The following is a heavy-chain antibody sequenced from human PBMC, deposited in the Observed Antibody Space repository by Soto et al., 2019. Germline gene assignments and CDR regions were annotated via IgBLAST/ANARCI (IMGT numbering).Heavy chain of an antibody. Sequence: QVQLVESGGGVVQPGRSLRLSCAASGFTFSSYGMHGVRQAPGKGLEWVAVISYDGSNKYYADSVKGRFTISRDNSKNTLYLQMNSLRAEDTAVYYWAKWGGSGSYYNEGGYYYGMDVWCQGTTGTVSS. D-gene: IGHD3-10*01. CDR3: AKWGGSGSYYNEGGYYYGMDV. CDR2: ISYDGSNK. J-gene: IGHJ6*02. V-gene: IGHV3-30*18. CDR1: GFTFSSYG.